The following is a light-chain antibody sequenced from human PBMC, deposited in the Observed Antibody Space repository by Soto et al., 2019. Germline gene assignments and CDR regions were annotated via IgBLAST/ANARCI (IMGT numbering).Light chain of an antibody. CDR3: SSYAGKNNLDVI. CDR2: EVN. J-gene: IGLJ2*01. CDR1: SDVDDNY. Sequence: QSVLTQPPSASGSPGQSVAISCSGSSDVDDNYVSWYQHHPGKAPKLIIYEVNKRPSGVSDRFSGSESGNTASLTVSGLQAEDEADYYCSSYAGKNNLDVIFGGGTKLTVL. V-gene: IGLV2-8*01.